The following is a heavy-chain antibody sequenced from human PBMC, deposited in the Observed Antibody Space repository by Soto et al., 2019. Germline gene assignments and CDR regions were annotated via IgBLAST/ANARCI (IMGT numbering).Heavy chain of an antibody. CDR2: IWYDGSSK. V-gene: IGHV3-33*06. J-gene: IGHJ4*02. CDR1: GYIFSSYG. CDR3: AKGDTSDPFHH. D-gene: IGHD2-2*01. Sequence: QVQLVESGGGVVQPGRSLRLSCATSGYIFSSYGMHWVRQAPGKGLEWVAVIWYDGSSKYYADSVKGRFTISRDNSKNMLYLQMTSLRVEDTGVYYCAKGDTSDPFHHWGQGTLVTVSS.